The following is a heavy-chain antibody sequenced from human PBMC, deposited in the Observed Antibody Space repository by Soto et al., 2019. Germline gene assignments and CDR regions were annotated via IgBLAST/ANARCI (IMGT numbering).Heavy chain of an antibody. CDR2: IYYSGST. D-gene: IGHD1-26*01. Sequence: SETLSLTCTVSGGSVSSGSYYWSWIRQPPGKGLEWIGYIYYSGSTNYNPALKSRVTISVDTSKNQFSLKLSSVTAADTAVYYCARAKEWELDFDYWGQGTLVTVSS. J-gene: IGHJ4*02. CDR3: ARAKEWELDFDY. CDR1: GGSVSSGSYY. V-gene: IGHV4-61*01.